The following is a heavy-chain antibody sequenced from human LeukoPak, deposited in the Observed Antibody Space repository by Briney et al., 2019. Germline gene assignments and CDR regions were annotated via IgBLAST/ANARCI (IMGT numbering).Heavy chain of an antibody. CDR3: ARGGYSSGWSYLYFDY. J-gene: IGHJ4*02. CDR1: GGSIRSYY. D-gene: IGHD6-19*01. CDR2: IYNTGST. Sequence: TSETLSPTCTVSGGSIRSYYWNWIRQPPGKGLEWIGYIYNTGSTNYNPSLKSRVTISLDTSKNQFSLNLSSVTAADAAVYFCARGGYSSGWSYLYFDYWGQGTLVTVSS. V-gene: IGHV4-59*01.